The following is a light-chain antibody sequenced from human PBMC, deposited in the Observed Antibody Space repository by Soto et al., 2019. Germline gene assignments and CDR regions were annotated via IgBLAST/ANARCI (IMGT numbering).Light chain of an antibody. CDR2: EVT. CDR1: SSDVGSYDL. V-gene: IGLV2-23*02. CDR3: CSYTRSSTVI. J-gene: IGLJ2*01. Sequence: QSALTQTASVSGSPGQSITISCTGTSSDVGSYDLVSWYQQPPGKVPKLMIYEVTKRPSGVSNRFSGSKSGSTASLTISGLQADDEADYYCCSYTRSSTVIFGGGTKLTVL.